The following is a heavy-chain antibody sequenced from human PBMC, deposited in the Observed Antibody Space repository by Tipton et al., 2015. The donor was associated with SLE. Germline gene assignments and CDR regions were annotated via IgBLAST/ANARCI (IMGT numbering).Heavy chain of an antibody. Sequence: GPLRLSCAASGFTVSNNWMTWVRQAPGKGLEWVAHIGQDGGEEFYVDSVRGRFIISRDNAKNSLYLQMNSLSVEDTAVYYCAREYQGSFYVNGAFDIWGQGTMVTVSS. CDR2: IGQDGGEE. J-gene: IGHJ3*02. CDR3: AREYQGSFYVNGAFDI. D-gene: IGHD3-10*01. CDR1: GFTVSNNW. V-gene: IGHV3-7*01.